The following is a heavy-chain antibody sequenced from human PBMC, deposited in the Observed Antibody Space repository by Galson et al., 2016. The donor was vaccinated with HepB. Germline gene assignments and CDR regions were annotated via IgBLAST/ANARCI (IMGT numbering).Heavy chain of an antibody. Sequence: CAISGDSVTNNSAAWTWIRQSPSRGLEWLGRTYYRSKWWNTYAVSVKSRITINPDTSKNQFSLQLNSVTPEDTAVYYCARAETNWDGTGDHWFDPWGQGTLVTGSA. V-gene: IGHV6-1*01. D-gene: IGHD7-27*01. CDR2: TYYRSKWWN. CDR1: GDSVTNNSAA. CDR3: ARAETNWDGTGDHWFDP. J-gene: IGHJ5*02.